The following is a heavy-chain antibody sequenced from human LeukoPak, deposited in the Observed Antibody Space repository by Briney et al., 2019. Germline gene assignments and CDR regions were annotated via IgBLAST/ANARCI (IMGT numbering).Heavy chain of an antibody. V-gene: IGHV3-30*18. J-gene: IGHJ4*02. D-gene: IGHD3-22*01. CDR2: ISYDGSNK. CDR3: AKDSVYYDSSGCNY. Sequence: GRSLRLSCAAPGFTFSSYGMHWVRQAPGKGLERVAVISYDGSNKYYADSVKGRFTISRDNSKNTLYLQMNSLRAEDTAVYYCAKDSVYYDSSGCNYWGQGTLVTVSS. CDR1: GFTFSSYG.